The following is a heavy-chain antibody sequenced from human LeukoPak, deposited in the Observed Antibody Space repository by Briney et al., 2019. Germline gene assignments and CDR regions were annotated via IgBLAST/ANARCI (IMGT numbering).Heavy chain of an antibody. CDR2: ISGSGGST. Sequence: GGTLRLSCAASGFTFSSYAMSWVRQAPAKVLEWVSSISGSGGSTYYADSVKGRFTISRDNSKTTLYLQMNSLRAEDTAVYYCAKARIAARTLSSGFDPWGQGTLVTVSS. D-gene: IGHD6-6*01. CDR1: GFTFSSYA. J-gene: IGHJ5*02. V-gene: IGHV3-23*01. CDR3: AKARIAARTLSSGFDP.